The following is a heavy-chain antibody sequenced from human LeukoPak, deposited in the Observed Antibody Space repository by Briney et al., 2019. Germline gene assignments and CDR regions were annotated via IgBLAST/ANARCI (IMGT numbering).Heavy chain of an antibody. Sequence: SGPALVKPTQTLTLTCTFSGFSLNTSGMCVTWIRQPPGKALEWLARIDWDDDEYYTTSLKTRLAISKDTSKNQVVLTMTNMDPADTATYYCARIRGNWNYNYYYMDVWGKGTTVTVSS. V-gene: IGHV2-70*11. J-gene: IGHJ6*03. CDR2: IDWDDDE. D-gene: IGHD1-20*01. CDR3: ARIRGNWNYNYYYMDV. CDR1: GFSLNTSGMC.